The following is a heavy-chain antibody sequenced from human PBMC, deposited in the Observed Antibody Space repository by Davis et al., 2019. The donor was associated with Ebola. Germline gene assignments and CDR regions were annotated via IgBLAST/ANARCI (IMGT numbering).Heavy chain of an antibody. D-gene: IGHD3-22*01. Sequence: SGPTLVKPTQTLTLTCTFSGFSLSTSGMCVSWIRQPPGKALEWLARIDWDDDKYYSTSLKTRLTISKDTSKNQMVLTMTNMDPVDTATYYCERRDYYDSSGSPFDDWGQGTLVTVSS. CDR3: ERRDYYDSSGSPFDD. J-gene: IGHJ4*02. V-gene: IGHV2-70*11. CDR1: GFSLSTSGMC. CDR2: IDWDDDK.